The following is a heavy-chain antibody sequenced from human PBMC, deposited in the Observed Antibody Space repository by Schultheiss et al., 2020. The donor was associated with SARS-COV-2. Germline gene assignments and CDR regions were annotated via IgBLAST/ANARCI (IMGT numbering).Heavy chain of an antibody. CDR2: ISSSSSYI. CDR1: GFTFSSYA. CDR3: ARDVKTNGMDV. Sequence: GGSLRLSCAASGFTFSSYAMHWVRQAPGKGLEWVSYISSSSSYIYYADSVKGRFTISRDNAKNSLYMQMNSLRAEDTAAYYCARDVKTNGMDVWGQGTTVTVSS. J-gene: IGHJ6*02. V-gene: IGHV3-21*05.